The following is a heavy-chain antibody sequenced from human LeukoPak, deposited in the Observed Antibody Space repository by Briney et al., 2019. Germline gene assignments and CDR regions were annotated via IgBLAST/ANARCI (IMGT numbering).Heavy chain of an antibody. J-gene: IGHJ5*02. CDR3: ARDRELGS. V-gene: IGHV4-59*01. CDR1: GGSIRIYY. D-gene: IGHD3-16*01. CDR2: IYNSGST. Sequence: SETLSLTCIVSGGSIRIYYWNWIRQPPGKGLEWIGYIYNSGSTDYNPSLKRRVTISADTSKNQFSLKLTSVTAADTAVYYCARDRELGSWGQGILVTVSS.